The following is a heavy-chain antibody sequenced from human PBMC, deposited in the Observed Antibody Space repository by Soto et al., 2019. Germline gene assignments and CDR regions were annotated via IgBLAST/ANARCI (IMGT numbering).Heavy chain of an antibody. V-gene: IGHV2-5*02. CDR1: GFSLSTSGVG. J-gene: IGHJ5*02. CDR2: IYWDDDK. D-gene: IGHD3-9*01. CDR3: AHRIQGYYDILTGQTGWPRGLLGFDP. Sequence: GSGPTLVNPTQTLTLTCTFSGFSLSTSGVGVGWIRQPPGKALEWLALIYWDDDKRYSPSLKSRLTITKDTSKNQVVLTMTNMDPVDTATYYCAHRIQGYYDILTGQTGWPRGLLGFDPWGQGTLVTVSS.